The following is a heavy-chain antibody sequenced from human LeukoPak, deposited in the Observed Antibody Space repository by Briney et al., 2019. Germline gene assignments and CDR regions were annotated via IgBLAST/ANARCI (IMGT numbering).Heavy chain of an antibody. CDR2: IYSGGST. V-gene: IGHV3-53*01. D-gene: IGHD1-26*01. Sequence: GGSLRLSCAASGFTVSSNYMSWVRQAPGKGLEWVSVIYSGGSTYYADSVKGRFTTSRDNSKNTVYLQMNSLRAEDTAVYYCAKVQIGGAGDYWGQGTLVTVSS. CDR3: AKVQIGGAGDY. J-gene: IGHJ4*02. CDR1: GFTVSSNY.